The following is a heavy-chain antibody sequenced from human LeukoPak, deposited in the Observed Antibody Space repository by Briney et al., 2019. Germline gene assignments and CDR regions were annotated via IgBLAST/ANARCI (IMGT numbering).Heavy chain of an antibody. Sequence: GGSLRLSCAASGFTFSSCGMHWVRQAPGKGLEWVAVISYDGSNKYYADSVKGRFTISRDDSKNTLYLQMNSLRAEDTAVYYCAKDLMRDRWFGESWGQGTLVTVSS. D-gene: IGHD3-10*01. CDR3: AKDLMRDRWFGES. CDR2: ISYDGSNK. J-gene: IGHJ1*01. CDR1: GFTFSSCG. V-gene: IGHV3-30*18.